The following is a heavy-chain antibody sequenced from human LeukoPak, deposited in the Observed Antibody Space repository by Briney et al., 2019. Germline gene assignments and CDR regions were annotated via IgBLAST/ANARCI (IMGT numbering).Heavy chain of an antibody. CDR2: SNAGNGNT. D-gene: IGHD5-24*01. CDR1: GYTFTTYA. Sequence: SVKASCKASGYTFTTYAMHWVRQAPGQRLEWMGWSNAGNGNTKYSQEFQGRVTITRDTSASTAYMELSSLTSEDMAVYYCARSDGGSGFDYWGQGTLVTVSS. CDR3: ARSDGGSGFDY. V-gene: IGHV1-3*02. J-gene: IGHJ4*02.